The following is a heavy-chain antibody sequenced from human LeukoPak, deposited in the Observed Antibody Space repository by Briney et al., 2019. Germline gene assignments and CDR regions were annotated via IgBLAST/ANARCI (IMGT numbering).Heavy chain of an antibody. J-gene: IGHJ5*02. CDR1: GDSLNSGSYA. CDR3: AREGIYGGNLGGLFAP. V-gene: IGHV4-61*02. D-gene: IGHD4-23*01. CDR2: IYPSGGT. Sequence: SQTLSLTCSVSGDSLNSGSYAWSWIRQSAGKGLERIGRIYPSGGTNYKSSLKSRVTISLDTSNNQFFLKLTPVTAADTAVYFCAREGIYGGNLGGLFAPWGQGTLVTVSS.